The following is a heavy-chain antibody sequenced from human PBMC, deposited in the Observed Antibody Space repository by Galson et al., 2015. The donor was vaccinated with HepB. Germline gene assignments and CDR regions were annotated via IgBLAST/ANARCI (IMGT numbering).Heavy chain of an antibody. CDR3: TRDSSVPYYDSSGYPDY. J-gene: IGHJ4*02. V-gene: IGHV3-49*04. D-gene: IGHD3-22*01. CDR2: IRSKAYGGTT. Sequence: SLRLSCAASGFTFGDYAMSWVRQAPGKGLEWVGFIRSKAYGGTTEYAASVKGRFTISRDDSKSIAYLQMNSLKTEDTAVYYCTRDSSVPYYDSSGYPDYWGQGTWSPSPQ. CDR1: GFTFGDYA.